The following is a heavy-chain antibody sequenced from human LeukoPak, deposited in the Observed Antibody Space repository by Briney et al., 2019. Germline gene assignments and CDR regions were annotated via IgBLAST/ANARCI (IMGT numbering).Heavy chain of an antibody. Sequence: GGSVRLSCAASEFTFSRYSMIWVRQAPGKGLEWVSYIGSSSSTIYYADSVRGRFTISRDNAKNSLYLQMNSLRDEDTAVYYCARAGVVSNPNSYWYFDLWGRGTLVTVSS. D-gene: IGHD3-3*01. CDR3: ARAGVVSNPNSYWYFDL. CDR1: EFTFSRYS. CDR2: IGSSSSTI. J-gene: IGHJ2*01. V-gene: IGHV3-48*02.